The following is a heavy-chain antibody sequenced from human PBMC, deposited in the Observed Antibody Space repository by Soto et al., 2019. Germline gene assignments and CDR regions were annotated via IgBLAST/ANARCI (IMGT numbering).Heavy chain of an antibody. CDR2: ISAYNGNT. CDR3: ARERVYYDSSGYHDY. CDR1: GYTFTGYY. Sequence: ASVKVSCKASGYTFTGYYMHWVRQAPGQGLEWMGWISAYNGNTNYAQKLQGRVTMTTDTSTSTAYMELRSLRSDDTAVYYCARERVYYDSSGYHDYWGQGTLVTVSS. J-gene: IGHJ4*02. D-gene: IGHD3-22*01. V-gene: IGHV1-18*04.